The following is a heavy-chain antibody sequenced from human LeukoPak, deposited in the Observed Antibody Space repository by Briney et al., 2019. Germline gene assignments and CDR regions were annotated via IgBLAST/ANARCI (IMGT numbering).Heavy chain of an antibody. CDR2: ISYDGSNK. CDR3: AKGASALWFGEFLY. Sequence: GGSLRLSCAASGFTFSSYGMHWVRQAPGKGLEGVADISYDGSNKYYADSVKGRFTISRDNSKNTLYLQMNSLRAEDAAVYYCAKGASALWFGEFLYWGQGTLVTVSS. D-gene: IGHD3-10*01. V-gene: IGHV3-30*18. J-gene: IGHJ4*02. CDR1: GFTFSSYG.